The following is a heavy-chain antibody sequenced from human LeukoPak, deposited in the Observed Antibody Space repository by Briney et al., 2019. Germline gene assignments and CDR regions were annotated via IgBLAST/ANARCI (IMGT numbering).Heavy chain of an antibody. J-gene: IGHJ1*01. Sequence: SVKVSCKASGGTFSSYAISWVRQAPGQGLEWMGGIIPIFATANYAQKFQGRVTITADKSTSTAYMELSSLRSEDTAVYYCARVVYYYDSSGYYRNEYSQHWGQGTLVTVSS. CDR1: GGTFSSYA. CDR3: ARVVYYYDSSGYYRNEYSQH. V-gene: IGHV1-69*06. D-gene: IGHD3-22*01. CDR2: IIPIFATA.